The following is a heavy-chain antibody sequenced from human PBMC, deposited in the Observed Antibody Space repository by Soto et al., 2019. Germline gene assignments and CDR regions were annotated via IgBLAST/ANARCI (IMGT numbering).Heavy chain of an antibody. Sequence: QVQLQQWGAGLLKPSETLSLTCSVYAGSFRGYYWSWIRQPPGKGLEWLGEINHSGSTNYNPYLMRRVTISVETSKHQFSLKMSSVTGADTAVYYCARSEGRYCSGGSCSHFDYWGQGTLVTVSS. J-gene: IGHJ4*02. D-gene: IGHD2-15*01. V-gene: IGHV4-34*01. CDR3: ARSEGRYCSGGSCSHFDY. CDR2: INHSGST. CDR1: AGSFRGYY.